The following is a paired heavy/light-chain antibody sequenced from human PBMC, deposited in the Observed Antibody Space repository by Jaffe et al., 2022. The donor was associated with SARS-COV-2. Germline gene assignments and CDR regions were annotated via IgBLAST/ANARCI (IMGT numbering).Light chain of an antibody. J-gene: IGKJ3*01. CDR2: KAS. CDR3: QQYNSYLGNT. Sequence: DIQMTQSPSTLSASVGDRVTITCRASQSISSWLAWYQQKPGKAPKLLIYKASSLESGVPSRFSGSGSGTEFTLTISSLQPDDFATYYCQQYNSYLGNTFGPGTKVDIK. V-gene: IGKV1-5*03. CDR1: QSISSW.
Heavy chain of an antibody. J-gene: IGHJ6*02. CDR3: ARDTRGYSGYEFLPYYYYGMDV. CDR1: GFTFSDYY. Sequence: QVQLVESGGGLVKPGGSLRLSCAASGFTFSDYYMSWIRQAPGKGLEWVSYISSSGSTIYYADSVKGRFTISRDNAKNSLYLQMNSLRAEDTAVYYCARDTRGYSGYEFLPYYYYGMDVWGQGTTVTVSS. V-gene: IGHV3-11*01. D-gene: IGHD5-12*01. CDR2: ISSSGSTI.